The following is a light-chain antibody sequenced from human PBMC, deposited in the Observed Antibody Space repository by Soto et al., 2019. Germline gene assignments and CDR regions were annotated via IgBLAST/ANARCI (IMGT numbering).Light chain of an antibody. CDR1: QNIKTN. V-gene: IGKV3-20*01. CDR2: GAF. CDR3: QQYGSSGT. Sequence: EFVLTQSPGTLSLSPGERATLSCRASQNIKTNLAWYQHKPGQAPRLLIYGAFTGATGVPARFSGSGSGTDFTLTISRLEPEDFAVYYCQQYGSSGTFGQGTKVDIK. J-gene: IGKJ1*01.